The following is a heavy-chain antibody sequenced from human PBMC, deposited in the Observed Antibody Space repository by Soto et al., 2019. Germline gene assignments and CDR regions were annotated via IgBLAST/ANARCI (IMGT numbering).Heavy chain of an antibody. CDR3: ATSTYDAFWCGSF. J-gene: IGHJ4*02. CDR2: MNPNTGGA. CDR1: GYTFADFY. D-gene: IGHD3-3*01. Sequence: QVQLVQSGAELKKPGASVRVSCKTSGYTFADFYIHWVRQAPGQGFEWMGWMNPNTGGAVYAQKFLGRVAMTRDTSISTAYMELSRLSSNDTAVYFCATSTYDAFWCGSFWGQGTLVTVSS. V-gene: IGHV1-2*02.